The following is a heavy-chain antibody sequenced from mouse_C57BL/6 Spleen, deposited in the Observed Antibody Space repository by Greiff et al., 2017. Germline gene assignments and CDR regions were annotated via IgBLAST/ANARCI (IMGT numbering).Heavy chain of an antibody. D-gene: IGHD1-1*01. Sequence: VQLVESGAELVKPGASVQISCKAPGSAFSSYWMNWVKQRPGKGLEWIGQIAPGDGDPNYNGKFKGKATLTAAKSSSTAYMQHSSLTSDDSAVYFSAIRIYSFDYGGQGTTRTVSS. CDR2: IAPGDGDP. CDR3: AIRIYSFDY. CDR1: GSAFSSYW. J-gene: IGHJ2*01. V-gene: IGHV1-80*01.